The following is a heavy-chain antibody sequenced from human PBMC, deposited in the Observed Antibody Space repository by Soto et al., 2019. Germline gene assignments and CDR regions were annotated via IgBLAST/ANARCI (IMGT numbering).Heavy chain of an antibody. CDR2: IYSGGST. V-gene: IGHV3-66*04. CDR1: GVTVSSNY. D-gene: IGHD5-18*01. J-gene: IGHJ4*02. CDR3: ARHGYNYGGGYFDY. Sequence: EVPLVESGGGLVQPGGSLRLSGAASGVTVSSNYMSWVRQAPGKGLEWVSVIYSGGSTYYADSVKGRFTISRDNSKNTLYLQMNSLRAEDTAVYYCARHGYNYGGGYFDYWGQGTLVTVSS.